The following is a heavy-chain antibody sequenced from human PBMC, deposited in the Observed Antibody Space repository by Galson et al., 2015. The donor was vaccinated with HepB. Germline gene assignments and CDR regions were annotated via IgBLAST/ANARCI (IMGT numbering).Heavy chain of an antibody. Sequence: SVKVSCKASGYTFTSYDINWVRQATGQGLEWMGWMNPNSGNTGYAQKFQGRVTMTRNTSISTAYMELSSLSSEDTAVYYCARGKSAVADYYYYGMDVWGQGTTVTVSS. CDR2: MNPNSGNT. D-gene: IGHD6-19*01. V-gene: IGHV1-8*01. J-gene: IGHJ6*02. CDR3: ARGKSAVADYYYYGMDV. CDR1: GYTFTSYD.